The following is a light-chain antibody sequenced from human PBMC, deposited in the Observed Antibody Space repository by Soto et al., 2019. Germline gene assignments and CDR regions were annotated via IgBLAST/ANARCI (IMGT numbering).Light chain of an antibody. CDR1: QSISSW. CDR3: QQYNSYSPGPFT. CDR2: DAS. V-gene: IGKV1-5*01. J-gene: IGKJ3*01. Sequence: DIQMTQSPSTLSASVGDRVTITCRASQSISSWLAWYQQKPGKAPKLLIYDASSLESGVPSRFSGSGSGTEFTLTISSLQPDDFATYYCQQYNSYSPGPFTFGPGTKVDIK.